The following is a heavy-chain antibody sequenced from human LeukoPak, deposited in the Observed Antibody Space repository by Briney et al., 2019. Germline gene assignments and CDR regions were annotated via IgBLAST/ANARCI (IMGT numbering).Heavy chain of an antibody. CDR2: IYTSGST. Sequence: PSETLSLTCTVSGGSISSGSYYWSWIRQPAGKGLEWIGRIYTSGSTNYNPSLKSRVTISVDTSKNQFSLKPSSVTAADTAVCYCARGGYYDSSARRWGQGTMVTVSS. J-gene: IGHJ3*01. CDR3: ARGGYYDSSARR. CDR1: GGSISSGSYY. D-gene: IGHD3-22*01. V-gene: IGHV4-61*02.